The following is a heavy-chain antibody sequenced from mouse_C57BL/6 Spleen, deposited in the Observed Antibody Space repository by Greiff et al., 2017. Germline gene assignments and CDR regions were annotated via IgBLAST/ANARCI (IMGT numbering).Heavy chain of an antibody. V-gene: IGHV1-82*01. D-gene: IGHD1-1*01. CDR3: ARERDYGSFAY. CDR2: IYPGDGDT. CDR1: GYAFSSSW. Sequence: VQLQESGPELVKPGASVKISCKASGYAFSSSWMNWVKQRPGKGLEWIGRIYPGDGDTNYNGKFKGKATLTADKSSSTAYMQLSSLTSEDSAVYFCARERDYGSFAYWGQGTLVTVSA. J-gene: IGHJ3*01.